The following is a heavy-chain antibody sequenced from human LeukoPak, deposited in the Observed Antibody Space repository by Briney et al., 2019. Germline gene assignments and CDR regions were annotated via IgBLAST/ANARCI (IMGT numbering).Heavy chain of an antibody. CDR1: GFTFSSYA. J-gene: IGHJ6*03. Sequence: GGSLRLSCAASGFTFSSYAMSWVRQAPGKGLEWVSAISGSGGSTYYADSVKGRFTISRDNSENTLYLQMNSLRAEDTAVYYCAKGTNQLLYFMGAVYYYYMDVWGKGTTVTVSS. D-gene: IGHD2-2*02. CDR2: ISGSGGST. V-gene: IGHV3-23*01. CDR3: AKGTNQLLYFMGAVYYYYMDV.